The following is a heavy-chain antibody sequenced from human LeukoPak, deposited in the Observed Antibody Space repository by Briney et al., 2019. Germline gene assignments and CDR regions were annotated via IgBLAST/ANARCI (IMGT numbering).Heavy chain of an antibody. CDR3: ARVGQTVAAGTYDY. CDR1: GGSISSYY. V-gene: IGHV4-59*08. J-gene: IGHJ4*02. Sequence: SETLSLTCTVSGGSISSYYWGWIRQSPGKGLEWIGNFFYSGSPNYNPSLKSRVTESFDTSKNQFSLKLSSVTAADTAVYYCARVGQTVAAGTYDYWGQGTLVTVSS. CDR2: FFYSGSP. D-gene: IGHD6-13*01.